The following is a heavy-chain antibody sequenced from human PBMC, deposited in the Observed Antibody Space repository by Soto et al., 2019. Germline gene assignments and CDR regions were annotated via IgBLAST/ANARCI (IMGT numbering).Heavy chain of an antibody. V-gene: IGHV4-34*01. J-gene: IGHJ5*02. Sequence: SETLSLTCAVYGGSFSGYYWNWIRQPPGKGLEWIGEINHSGSTNYNPSLKSRVTISVDTSKNQFSLKLSSVTAADTAVYYCARGLGYYGSWGQGTLVTVSS. CDR1: GGSFSGYY. CDR2: INHSGST. D-gene: IGHD3-10*01. CDR3: ARGLGYYGS.